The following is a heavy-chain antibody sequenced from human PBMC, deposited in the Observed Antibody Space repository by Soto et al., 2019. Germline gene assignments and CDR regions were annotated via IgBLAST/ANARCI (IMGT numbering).Heavy chain of an antibody. D-gene: IGHD3-22*01. J-gene: IGHJ4*02. V-gene: IGHV3-30*03. CDR2: ISYDGNNK. CDR1: GFTFSTYG. CDR3: ARDPGYYYDSSGYFDY. Sequence: PGGSLRLSCAASGFTFSTYGMHWVRQAPGKGLEWVAVISYDGNNKYYADSVKGRFTISRDNSKNTLYLQMSSLRAEDTAVYYCARDPGYYYDSSGYFDYWGQGTRVTVSS.